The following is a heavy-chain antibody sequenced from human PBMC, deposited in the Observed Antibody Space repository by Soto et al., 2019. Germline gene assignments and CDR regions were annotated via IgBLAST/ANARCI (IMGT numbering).Heavy chain of an antibody. CDR1: GYAFTIYY. J-gene: IGHJ4*02. V-gene: IGHV1-46*01. CDR3: ARGYDYFDY. Sequence: QVQLVQSGAEVKKPGASVNVSCKSSGYAFTIYYIHWVRQATGQGLEWMGIINPRGGSTSYAQKFQVRVTMTRDTSTTTVYMEVSSLRSEDTAFYYCARGYDYFDYWGQGTLFTVSS. D-gene: IGHD5-18*01. CDR2: INPRGGST.